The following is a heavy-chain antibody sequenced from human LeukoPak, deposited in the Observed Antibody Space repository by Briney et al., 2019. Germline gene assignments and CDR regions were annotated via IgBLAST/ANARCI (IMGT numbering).Heavy chain of an antibody. CDR1: GFTFSSYA. CDR2: ISYDGSNK. CDR3: ASETLAVAGPGAFDI. D-gene: IGHD6-19*01. J-gene: IGHJ3*02. V-gene: IGHV3-30-3*01. Sequence: GRSLRLSCAASGFTFSSYAMHWVRQAPGKGLEWVAVISYDGSNKYYADSVKGRFTISRDNSKNTLYLRMNSLRAEDTAVYYCASETLAVAGPGAFDIWGQGTMVTVSS.